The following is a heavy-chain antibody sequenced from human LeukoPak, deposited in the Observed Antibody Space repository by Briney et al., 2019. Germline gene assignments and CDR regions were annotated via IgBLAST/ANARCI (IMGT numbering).Heavy chain of an antibody. Sequence: GGSLRLSCAASGFTFTSYDMHWVRQAPGKGLEWVSAIGIRGDAYYSGSVKGRFTISRENAENSLYLQMNSLRAEDTAVYYCARGGIRVSGIDEFDYWGQGTLVTVSS. V-gene: IGHV3-13*01. CDR3: ARGGIRVSGIDEFDY. CDR2: IGIRGDA. D-gene: IGHD6-19*01. CDR1: GFTFTSYD. J-gene: IGHJ4*02.